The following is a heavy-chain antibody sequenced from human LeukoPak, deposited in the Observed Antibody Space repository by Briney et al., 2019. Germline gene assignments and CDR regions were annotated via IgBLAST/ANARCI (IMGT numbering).Heavy chain of an antibody. CDR2: INPNCGGT. D-gene: IGHD7-27*01. CDR3: AGRGDSGFDY. Sequence: EASVKVSCKASGYTFTGYYMHWVRQAPGQGFEWMGRINPNCGGTNYTQKFQGRVTMTRDTSISTAYMELSRLTSDDTAVYYCAGRGDSGFDYWGQGTLVTVSS. CDR1: GYTFTGYY. V-gene: IGHV1-2*06. J-gene: IGHJ4*02.